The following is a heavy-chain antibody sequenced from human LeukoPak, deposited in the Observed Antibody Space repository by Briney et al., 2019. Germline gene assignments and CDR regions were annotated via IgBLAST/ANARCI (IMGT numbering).Heavy chain of an antibody. CDR2: IFYSGDT. J-gene: IGHJ6*03. CDR1: GGSISSHY. Sequence: SETLSLTCTVSGGSISSHYWSWIRQPPGKGMEWIGYIFYSGDTNYNPSLKSRVTISVDTSKNHFSLMLSSVTAADTAVYYCAREGYCSSTSCRENYMDVWGKGTTVTVTS. D-gene: IGHD2-2*01. V-gene: IGHV4-59*11. CDR3: AREGYCSSTSCRENYMDV.